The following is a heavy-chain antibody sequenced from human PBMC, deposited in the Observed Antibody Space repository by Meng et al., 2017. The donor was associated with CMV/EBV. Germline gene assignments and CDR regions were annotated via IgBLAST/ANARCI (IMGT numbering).Heavy chain of an antibody. Sequence: ASVKVSCKASGYTFTGYYMHWVRQAPGQGLEWMGWINPNSGGTNYAQKFQGRVTMTRDTSISTAYMELSRLRSDDTAVYDCARDHGIAAAGGLYWGQGTLVTVSS. CDR2: INPNSGGT. CDR3: ARDHGIAAAGGLY. D-gene: IGHD6-13*01. V-gene: IGHV1-2*02. CDR1: GYTFTGYY. J-gene: IGHJ4*02.